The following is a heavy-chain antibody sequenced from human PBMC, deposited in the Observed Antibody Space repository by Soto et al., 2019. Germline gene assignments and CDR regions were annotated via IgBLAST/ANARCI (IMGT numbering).Heavy chain of an antibody. D-gene: IGHD1-26*01. CDR2: ISGSGGST. CDR1: GFTFSSYA. J-gene: IGHJ4*02. V-gene: IGHV3-23*01. CDR3: EKDRIVGAPRSKYFDY. Sequence: EVQLLESGGGLVQPGGSLRLSCAASGFTFSSYAMSWVRQAPGRGLEWVSAISGSGGSTYYADSVKGRFTISRDNSKNTLYLQMNSLRAEDTAVYYCEKDRIVGAPRSKYFDYWGQGTLVTVSS.